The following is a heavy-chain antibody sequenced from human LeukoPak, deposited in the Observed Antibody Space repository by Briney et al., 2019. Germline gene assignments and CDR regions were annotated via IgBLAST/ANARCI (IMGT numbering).Heavy chain of an antibody. CDR3: ARAYCGGDCYIDAFDI. V-gene: IGHV4-61*09. D-gene: IGHD2-21*02. CDR1: GGSISSGNYY. CDR2: MSTSGTT. J-gene: IGHJ3*02. Sequence: SETLSLTCTVSGGSISSGNYYWSWIRQPAGKGLEWIGHMSTSGTTNYNPSLKSRVTISVDTSNNQFSLKLSSVTAADTAVYYCARAYCGGDCYIDAFDIWGQGTMVTVSS.